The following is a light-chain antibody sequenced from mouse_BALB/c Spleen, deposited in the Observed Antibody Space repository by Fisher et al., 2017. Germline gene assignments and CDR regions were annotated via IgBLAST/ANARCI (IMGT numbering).Light chain of an antibody. Sequence: IVMTQSPAIMSASPGDKVTMTCSASSSVSSSYLHLYQQNPRSSPKLWIYSTSNLASGVPARFSGSGSGTSYSLTISSVEAEDDATYYCHQWSGYPWTFGGGNKLEIK. CDR2: STS. CDR1: SSVSSSY. V-gene: IGKV4-79*01. CDR3: HQWSGYPWT. J-gene: IGKJ1*01.